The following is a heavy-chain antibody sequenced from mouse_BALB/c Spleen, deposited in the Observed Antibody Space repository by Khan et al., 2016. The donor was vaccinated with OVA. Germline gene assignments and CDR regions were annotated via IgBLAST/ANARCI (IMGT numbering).Heavy chain of an antibody. Sequence: QVQLQQSGAELVKAGASVKMSCKASGYTFTSYWMHWVKQRLGQGLEWFAETNPTNGRTYYNEKFKSKATLTVDKSSSTAYMLLRGPTFEDSAVYYGARIKKIVATYFDYWGQGTTLTVSS. CDR1: GYTFTSYW. CDR2: TNPTNGRT. D-gene: IGHD1-1*01. CDR3: ARIKKIVATYFDY. J-gene: IGHJ2*01. V-gene: IGHV1S81*02.